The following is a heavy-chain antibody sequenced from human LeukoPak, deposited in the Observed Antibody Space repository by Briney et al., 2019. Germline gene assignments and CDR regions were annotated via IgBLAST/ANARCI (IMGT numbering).Heavy chain of an antibody. V-gene: IGHV3-53*01. D-gene: IGHD4-17*01. CDR2: IFSGGST. J-gene: IGHJ4*02. CDR1: GFTVSSNY. CDR3: RGAHKYGDYQDY. Sequence: GGSLRLSCAASGFTVSSNYMNWVRQAPGKGLEWVSVIFSGGSTYYADSVKGRFTISRDNSKNTVYLQMNSLRAEDTAVYYCRGAHKYGDYQDYWGQGTLVTVSS.